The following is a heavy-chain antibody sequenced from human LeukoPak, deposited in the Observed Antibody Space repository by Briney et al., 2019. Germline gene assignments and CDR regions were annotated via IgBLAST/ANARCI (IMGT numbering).Heavy chain of an antibody. CDR1: GGTFSSYA. J-gene: IGHJ4*02. Sequence: SVKVSCKASGGTFSSYAISWVRQAPGQGLEWMGRIIPILGIANYARKFQGRVTITADKSTSTAYMELSSLRSEDTAVYYCARVGQWLTQGSFDYWGQGTLVTVSS. V-gene: IGHV1-69*04. CDR3: ARVGQWLTQGSFDY. CDR2: IIPILGIA. D-gene: IGHD6-19*01.